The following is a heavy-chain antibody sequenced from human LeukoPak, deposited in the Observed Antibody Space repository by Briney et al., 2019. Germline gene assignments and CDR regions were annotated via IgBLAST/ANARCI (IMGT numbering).Heavy chain of an antibody. CDR1: GGSISSGGYS. D-gene: IGHD5-12*01. V-gene: IGHV4-30-2*01. Sequence: PSETLTLTCAVSGGSISSGGYSWSWIPQPPGKGLEWIRYIYHSGRTYYNPSLKSRFTISVDRSKNPFSLKLSSVTAADTAVYYCARERGVDIVATFFDYWGQGTLVTVSS. CDR2: IYHSGRT. CDR3: ARERGVDIVATFFDY. J-gene: IGHJ4*02.